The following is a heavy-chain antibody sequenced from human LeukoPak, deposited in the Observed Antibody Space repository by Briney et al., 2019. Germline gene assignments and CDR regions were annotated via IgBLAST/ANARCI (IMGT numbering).Heavy chain of an antibody. D-gene: IGHD6-13*01. Sequence: GASVKVSCKASGGTFSSYAISWGRQAPGQGLEWMGGIIPIFGTANYAQKFQGRVTITADKSTSTAYMELSSLRSEDTAVYYCARTLAGPDYFDYWGQGTLVTVSS. V-gene: IGHV1-69*06. CDR2: IIPIFGTA. CDR3: ARTLAGPDYFDY. J-gene: IGHJ4*02. CDR1: GGTFSSYA.